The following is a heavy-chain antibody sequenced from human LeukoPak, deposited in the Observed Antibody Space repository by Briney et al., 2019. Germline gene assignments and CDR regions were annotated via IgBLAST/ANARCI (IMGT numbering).Heavy chain of an antibody. V-gene: IGHV3-33*01. J-gene: IGHJ6*02. D-gene: IGHD6-13*01. CDR2: IWYDGSNK. CDR3: ASSGSSSWPPEDV. CDR1: GFTFSSYG. Sequence: PGGSLRLSCAASGFTFSSYGMHWVRQAPGKGLEWVAVIWYDGSNKYYADSVKGRFTISRDSSKNTLYLQMNSLRAEDTAVYYCASSGSSSWPPEDVWGQGTTVTVSS.